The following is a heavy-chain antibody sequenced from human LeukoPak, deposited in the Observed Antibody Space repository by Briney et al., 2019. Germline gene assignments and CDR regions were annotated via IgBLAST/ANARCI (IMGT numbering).Heavy chain of an antibody. CDR1: GGTFSSYA. J-gene: IGHJ3*02. CDR3: ARDPTVIAVAGRNAFDI. D-gene: IGHD6-19*01. CDR2: IIPILGIA. Sequence: GSSVKVSCKASGGTFSSYAISWVRQAPGQGLEWMGRIIPILGIANYAQKFQGRVTITADKSTSTAYMELSSLRSEDTAVYYCARDPTVIAVAGRNAFDIWGQGTMVTVSS. V-gene: IGHV1-69*04.